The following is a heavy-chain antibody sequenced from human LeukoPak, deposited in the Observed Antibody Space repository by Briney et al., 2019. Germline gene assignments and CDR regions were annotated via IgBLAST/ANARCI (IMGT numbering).Heavy chain of an antibody. D-gene: IGHD3-3*01. CDR1: GYTFTGYY. Sequence: GASVKVSCXASGYTFTGYYMHWVRQAPGQGLEWMGRINPNSGGTNYAQKFQGRVTMTRDTSISTAYMELSRLRSDDTAVYYCVRDSYYDFGYWGQGTLVTVSS. CDR3: VRDSYYDFGY. V-gene: IGHV1-2*06. CDR2: INPNSGGT. J-gene: IGHJ4*02.